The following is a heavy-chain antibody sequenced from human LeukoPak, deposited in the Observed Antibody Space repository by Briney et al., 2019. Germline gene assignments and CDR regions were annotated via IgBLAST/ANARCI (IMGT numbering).Heavy chain of an antibody. D-gene: IGHD2-15*01. CDR3: ARDRRDQSGWYYIPGGS. Sequence: PSQTLSLTCTVSGGSISSGDYYWRWIRQPPGKGLEYIGYIYYSGSTYYNPSLKSRITISLDTSKNQFSLKLSSVTPADTAVYYCARDRRDQSGWYYIPGGSWGQGTLVTVSS. CDR2: IYYSGST. CDR1: GGSISSGDYY. J-gene: IGHJ5*02. V-gene: IGHV4-30-4*08.